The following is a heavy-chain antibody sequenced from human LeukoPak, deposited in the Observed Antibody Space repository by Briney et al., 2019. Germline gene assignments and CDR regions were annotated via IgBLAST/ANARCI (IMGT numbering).Heavy chain of an antibody. CDR3: ARARLRFLEWLSGMDV. J-gene: IGHJ6*04. D-gene: IGHD3-3*01. Sequence: GGSLRLSCAASGFTFSDYWMHWVRQAPGKGLVWVSHINSDGSSTSYADSVKGRFTISRDNSKNTLYLQMNSLRAEDTAVYYCARARLRFLEWLSGMDVWGKGTTVTVSS. CDR2: INSDGSST. V-gene: IGHV3-74*01. CDR1: GFTFSDYW.